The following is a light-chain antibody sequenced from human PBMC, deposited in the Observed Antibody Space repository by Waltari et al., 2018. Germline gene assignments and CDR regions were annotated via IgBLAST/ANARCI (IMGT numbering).Light chain of an antibody. Sequence: QSALTQPASVSGSPGQSITISCTGTSSDVGGYNYSSWYPQHPGKAPKFMIYEVSNRPSGVSNRFSGSKSGNTASLTISGLQAEDEADYYCSSYTSSSTWVFGGGTKLTVL. J-gene: IGLJ3*02. CDR3: SSYTSSSTWV. V-gene: IGLV2-14*01. CDR2: EVS. CDR1: SSDVGGYNY.